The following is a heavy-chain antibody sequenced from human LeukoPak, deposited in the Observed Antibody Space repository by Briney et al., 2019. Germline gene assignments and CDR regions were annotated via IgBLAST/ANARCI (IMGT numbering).Heavy chain of an antibody. Sequence: SETLSLTCAVYGGSFSGYYWSWIRQPPGKGLEWSGEINHSGSTNYNPSLKSRVTISVAMSKNQFSLKLSSMTAADTAVYYCAKARGSRWYSKYYFDSWGQGVLVTVSS. J-gene: IGHJ4*02. CDR2: INHSGST. V-gene: IGHV4-34*01. D-gene: IGHD6-13*01. CDR3: AKARGSRWYSKYYFDS. CDR1: GGSFSGYY.